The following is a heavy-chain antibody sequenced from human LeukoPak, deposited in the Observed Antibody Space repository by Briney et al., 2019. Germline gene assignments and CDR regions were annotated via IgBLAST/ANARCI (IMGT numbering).Heavy chain of an antibody. Sequence: SETLSLTCTVSGGSISSCYWSWLRQPPGKGLEWIGFIYSSGRTNYYTSLKSRVKISVDTSRNQFCLKLRSVTAADTAVYYCAGLGGAAGTSFDYWGQGTLVTVSS. D-gene: IGHD6-13*01. CDR3: AGLGGAAGTSFDY. CDR1: GGSISSCY. V-gene: IGHV4-59*08. J-gene: IGHJ4*02. CDR2: IYSSGRT.